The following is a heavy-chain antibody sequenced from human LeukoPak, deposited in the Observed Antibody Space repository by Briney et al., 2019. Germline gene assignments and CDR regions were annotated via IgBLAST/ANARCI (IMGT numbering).Heavy chain of an antibody. V-gene: IGHV4-34*01. CDR3: ARTETYSSGWYDAFFDY. CDR1: GGSFSDYY. D-gene: IGHD6-19*01. CDR2: INHSGST. J-gene: IGHJ4*02. Sequence: SETLSLTCAVYGGSFSDYYWSWIRQPPGKGLEWIGEINHSGSTNYNPSLKSRVTISVDTSKNQFSLKLSSVTAADTAVYYCARTETYSSGWYDAFFDYWGQGTLVTVSS.